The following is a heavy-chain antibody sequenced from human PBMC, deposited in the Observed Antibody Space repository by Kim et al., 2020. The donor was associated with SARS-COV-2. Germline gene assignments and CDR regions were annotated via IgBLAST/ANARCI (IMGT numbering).Heavy chain of an antibody. CDR1: GFTFSSYA. V-gene: IGHV3-23*01. J-gene: IGHJ4*02. Sequence: GGSLRLSCAASGFTFSSYAMSWVRQAPGKGLEWVSAISGSGGSTYYADSVKGRFTISRDNSKNTLYLQMNSLRAEDTAVYYCAKDSFRQQWLVKDALFDYWGQGTLVTVSS. CDR3: AKDSFRQQWLVKDALFDY. D-gene: IGHD6-19*01. CDR2: ISGSGGST.